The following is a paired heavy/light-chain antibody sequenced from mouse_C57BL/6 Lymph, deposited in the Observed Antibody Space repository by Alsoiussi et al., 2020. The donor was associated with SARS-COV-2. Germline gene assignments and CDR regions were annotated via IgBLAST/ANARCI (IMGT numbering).Light chain of an antibody. J-gene: IGKJ2*01. V-gene: IGKV1-110*01. CDR3: SQSTHVPYT. Sequence: DVVMTQTPLSLPVSLGDQASISCRSSQSLVHSNGNTYLHWYLQKPGQSPKLLIYKVSNRFSGVPDRFSGSGSGTDFTLKISRVEAEDLGVYFCSQSTHVPYTFGGGTKLEIK. CDR2: KVS. CDR1: QSLVHSNGNTY.
Heavy chain of an antibody. J-gene: IGHJ1*03. D-gene: IGHD2-2*01. CDR3: ARLGYGYFWYFDV. CDR2: IYPYNGVS. Sequence: EVQLQQSGPELVKPGASVKISCKASGYSFTGYYMHWVKQSHGNILDWIGYIYPYNGVSSYNQKFKGKATLTVDKSSSTAYMELRSLTSEDSAVYYCARLGYGYFWYFDVWGTGTTVTVSS. CDR1: GYSFTGYY. V-gene: IGHV1-31*01.